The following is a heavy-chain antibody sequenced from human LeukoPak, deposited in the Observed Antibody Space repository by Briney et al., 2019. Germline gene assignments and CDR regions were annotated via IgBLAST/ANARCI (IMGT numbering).Heavy chain of an antibody. Sequence: GGSLRLSCAASGFTFSSYWMHWVRQAPGKGLEYVSGIRSNGGSTYYANSVKGRFTISRDNSKNTLYLQMGSLRAEDMAVYYCARARSFLSYMDVWGKGTTVTISS. CDR3: ARARSFLSYMDV. J-gene: IGHJ6*03. V-gene: IGHV3-64*01. CDR2: IRSNGGST. CDR1: GFTFSSYW. D-gene: IGHD3-10*01.